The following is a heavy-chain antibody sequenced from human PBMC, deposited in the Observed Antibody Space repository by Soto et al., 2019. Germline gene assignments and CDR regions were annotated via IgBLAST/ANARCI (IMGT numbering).Heavy chain of an antibody. V-gene: IGHV1-18*01. CDR3: ARDSDDFWSGYHPFDY. CDR1: GYTFSDYA. D-gene: IGHD3-3*01. CDR2: INASTRNT. Sequence: GASVKVSCKASGYTFSDYAISWVRQAPGQGLEWMGWINASTRNTNQAQKFQGWVIMTRDTSISTAYMELRRLRSDDTAVYYCARDSDDFWSGYHPFDYWGQGTLVTVSS. J-gene: IGHJ4*02.